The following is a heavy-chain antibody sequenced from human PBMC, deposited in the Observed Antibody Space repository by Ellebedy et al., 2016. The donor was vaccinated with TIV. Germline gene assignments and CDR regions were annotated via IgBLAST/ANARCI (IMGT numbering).Heavy chain of an antibody. Sequence: MPSETLSLTCAVYGGSFSGYYWSWIRQPPGKGLEWIGEINYSGTTQYNPSLKSRVTISVDSSKNQLSLNLSSVTAADTAVYYCAREKWNDADWGQGTLVTVSS. D-gene: IGHD1-1*01. CDR2: INYSGTT. CDR1: GGSFSGYY. J-gene: IGHJ4*02. V-gene: IGHV4-34*01. CDR3: AREKWNDAD.